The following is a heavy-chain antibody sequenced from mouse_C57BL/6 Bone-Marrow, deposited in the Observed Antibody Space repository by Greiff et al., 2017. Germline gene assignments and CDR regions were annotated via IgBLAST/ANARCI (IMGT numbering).Heavy chain of an antibody. J-gene: IGHJ3*01. D-gene: IGHD4-1*01. Sequence: VQLQQSGAELARPGASVKLSCKASGYTFTSYGISWVKQRTGKGLEWIGEIYPRSGNTYYNEKFKGKATLTADKSSSTAYMELRSLRYVDSAVYVGSKREKLGRAWFAYWGQGTLVTVSA. CDR1: GYTFTSYG. CDR3: SKREKLGRAWFAY. V-gene: IGHV1-81*01. CDR2: IYPRSGNT.